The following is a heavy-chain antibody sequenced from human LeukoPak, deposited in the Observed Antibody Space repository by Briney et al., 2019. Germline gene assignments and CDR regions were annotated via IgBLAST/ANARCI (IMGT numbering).Heavy chain of an antibody. CDR2: IYHSGST. CDR3: ARVRHSSGWYGIDY. D-gene: IGHD6-19*01. Sequence: PSGTLSLTCAVSGGSISSSHWWSWVRQPPGKGLEWIGEIYHSGSTNYNPSLESRVTISVDKSKNQFSLKLSSVTAADTAVYYCARVRHSSGWYGIDYWGQGTLVTVSS. J-gene: IGHJ4*02. CDR1: GGSISSSHW. V-gene: IGHV4-4*02.